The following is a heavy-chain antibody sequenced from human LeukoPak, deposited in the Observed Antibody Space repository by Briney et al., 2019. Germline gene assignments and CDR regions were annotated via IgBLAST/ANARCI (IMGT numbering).Heavy chain of an antibody. CDR3: TRHSENSYDSNYYYYMDI. CDR1: GFTFSDSA. D-gene: IGHD3-22*01. Sequence: PGGSLRLSCAASGFTFSDSAIHWVRQASGKGLEWVGRIRSKAKSYATAYAASVKGRFTISRDDSKNTAYLQMNSLKTEDTAVYYCTRHSENSYDSNYYYYMDIWGKGTTVTISS. J-gene: IGHJ6*03. V-gene: IGHV3-73*01. CDR2: IRSKAKSYAT.